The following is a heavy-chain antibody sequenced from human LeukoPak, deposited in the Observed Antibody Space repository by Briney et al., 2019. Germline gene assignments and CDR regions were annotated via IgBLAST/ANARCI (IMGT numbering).Heavy chain of an antibody. V-gene: IGHV1-69*13. CDR2: IIPIFDSS. CDR1: GGTFSSHA. J-gene: IGHJ4*02. CDR3: ARGRGWYYYDSSGYPPFDS. Sequence: ASVKVSCKASGGTFSSHAIIWVRQAPGQGLEGMGGIIPIFDSSNYAQKFQGRVTITADESTSTAYMELSSLRSEDTAVYYCARGRGWYYYDSSGYPPFDSWGQGTLVTVSS. D-gene: IGHD3-22*01.